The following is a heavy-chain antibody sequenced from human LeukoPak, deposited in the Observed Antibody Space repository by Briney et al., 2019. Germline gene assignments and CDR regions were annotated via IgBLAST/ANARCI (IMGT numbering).Heavy chain of an antibody. Sequence: GASVTVSCTASGGTFSSYAISWVRQAPGQGLEWMGRIIPILGIANYAQKFQGRVTITADKSTSTAYMELSSLRSEDTAVYYCARDEMAYEVWFGEPWGQGTLVTVSS. D-gene: IGHD3-10*01. CDR3: ARDEMAYEVWFGEP. J-gene: IGHJ4*02. CDR1: GGTFSSYA. V-gene: IGHV1-69*04. CDR2: IIPILGIA.